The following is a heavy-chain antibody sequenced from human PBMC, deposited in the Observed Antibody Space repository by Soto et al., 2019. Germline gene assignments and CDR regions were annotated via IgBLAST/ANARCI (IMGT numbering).Heavy chain of an antibody. CDR2: IYDSGST. D-gene: IGHD1-1*01. CDR3: ASEVIPLTTDLYFDL. CDR1: GGSISGGVGGLYY. V-gene: IGHV4-30-4*01. J-gene: IGHJ2*01. Sequence: QLQLRESGPGLVKPSETLSLTCTVSGGSISGGVGGLYYWSWIRQPPGKGLEWIGYIYDSGSTYYQPSLKSRVTISVDTYMHKFSLRVSSVTAADTDVYYFASEVIPLTTDLYFDLWGRGTLVTVSS.